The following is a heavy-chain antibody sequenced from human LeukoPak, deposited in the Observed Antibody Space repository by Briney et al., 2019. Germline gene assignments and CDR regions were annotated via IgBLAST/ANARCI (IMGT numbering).Heavy chain of an antibody. J-gene: IGHJ4*02. CDR3: ASFRYSSGWTY. Sequence: PGGSLRLSCAASGFTFSSYAMHWVRQAPGKGLEYVSATSSNGGSTYYANSVKGRFTISRDNSKNTLYLQMGSLRAEDMAEYYCASFRYSSGWTYWGQGTLVTVSS. CDR2: TSSNGGST. V-gene: IGHV3-64*01. D-gene: IGHD6-19*01. CDR1: GFTFSSYA.